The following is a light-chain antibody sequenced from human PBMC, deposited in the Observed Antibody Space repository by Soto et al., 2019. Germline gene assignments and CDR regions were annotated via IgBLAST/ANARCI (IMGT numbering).Light chain of an antibody. J-gene: IGKJ4*01. CDR1: QSVGST. V-gene: IGKV3-11*01. CDR3: QQRSDWPLT. Sequence: EIVLTQSPATLSLSPGGRATLSCRASQSVGSTLAWYQQLPGQAPRLLIYDTSNRATGIPARFSGSGSGTDFTLTISSLVPEDFAVYYCQQRSDWPLTFGGGTKVEIK. CDR2: DTS.